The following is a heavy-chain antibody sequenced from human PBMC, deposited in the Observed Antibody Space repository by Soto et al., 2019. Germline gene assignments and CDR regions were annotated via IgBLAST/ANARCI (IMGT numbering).Heavy chain of an antibody. CDR2: IWYDGSNK. CDR3: ARNVRYSYGSGYYYYYYMDV. D-gene: IGHD3-10*01. CDR1: GFTFSGYA. J-gene: IGHJ6*03. Sequence: PGGSLRLSCAASGFTFSGYAMSWVRQAPGKGLEWVAVIWYDGSNKYYADSVKGRFTISRDNSKNTLYLQMNSLRAEDTAVYYCARNVRYSYGSGYYYYYYMDVWGKGTTVTVSS. V-gene: IGHV3-33*08.